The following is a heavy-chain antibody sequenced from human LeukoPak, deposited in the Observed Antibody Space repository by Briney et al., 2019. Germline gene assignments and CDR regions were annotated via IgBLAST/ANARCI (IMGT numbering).Heavy chain of an antibody. Sequence: SGTLSLTCAVSGGSISSSSWWSWVRQPPGKGLEWIGEIYHSGSTNYNPSLKSRVTISVDKSKNQFSLKLSSVTAADTAVYYCARDFWSGYYAWFDPWGQGTLVTVSS. D-gene: IGHD3-3*01. J-gene: IGHJ5*02. CDR3: ARDFWSGYYAWFDP. CDR2: IYHSGST. CDR1: GGSISSSSW. V-gene: IGHV4-4*02.